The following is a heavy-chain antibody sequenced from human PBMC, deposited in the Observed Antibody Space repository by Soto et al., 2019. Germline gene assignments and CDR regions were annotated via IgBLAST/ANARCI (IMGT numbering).Heavy chain of an antibody. J-gene: IGHJ6*02. V-gene: IGHV4-30-4*01. D-gene: IGHD2-2*02. CDR3: ARDLRPYIKYCSSTSCYMGPGYYGMDV. Sequence: SETLSLTCTVSGGSISSGDYYWSWIRQPPGKGLEWIGYIYYSGSTYYNPSLKSRVTISVDTSKNQFSLKLSSVTAADTAVYYCARDLRPYIKYCSSTSCYMGPGYYGMDVWGQGTTVTVSS. CDR1: GGSISSGDYY. CDR2: IYYSGST.